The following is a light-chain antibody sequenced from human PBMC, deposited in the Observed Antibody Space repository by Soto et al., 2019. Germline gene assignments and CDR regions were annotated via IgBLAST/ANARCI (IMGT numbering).Light chain of an antibody. Sequence: QSALTQPASVSGSPGQSITISCTGSSSDIGAYNYVSWFQQYPGKAPKLIISEVSNRPSGVSNRFSGSKYGTAASLTISGLQTEDEADYFCFSFTTDWTHVFGTGTQLTV. CDR1: SSDIGAYNY. CDR2: EVS. V-gene: IGLV2-14*01. J-gene: IGLJ1*01. CDR3: FSFTTDWTHV.